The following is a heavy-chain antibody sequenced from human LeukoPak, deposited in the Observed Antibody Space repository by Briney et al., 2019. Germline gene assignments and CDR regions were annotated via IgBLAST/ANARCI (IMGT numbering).Heavy chain of an antibody. V-gene: IGHV4-39*07. D-gene: IGHD2-21*01. Sequence: PSETLSLTCTVSGGSISSSSYYWGWIRQPPGKGLEWIGSIYYSGSTYYNPSLKSRVTISVDTSKNQFSLKLSSVTAADTAVYYCARDPGCGGDCPNFDYWGQGTLVTVSS. CDR2: IYYSGST. CDR1: GGSISSSSYY. J-gene: IGHJ4*02. CDR3: ARDPGCGGDCPNFDY.